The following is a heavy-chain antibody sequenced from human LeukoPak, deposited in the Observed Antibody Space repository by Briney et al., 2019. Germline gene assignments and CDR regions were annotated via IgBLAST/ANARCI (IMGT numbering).Heavy chain of an antibody. Sequence: GGSLRLSCAASGFTFSTYYMSWVRQAPGKGLEWVANIKQDGSEKKYVDSVKGRFTISRDNAKNSLYLQMNSLRVEDTALYYCARDGWGIKVMDGFDNWGQGTLVTVSS. V-gene: IGHV3-7*01. D-gene: IGHD3-10*01. CDR1: GFTFSTYY. CDR2: IKQDGSEK. J-gene: IGHJ4*02. CDR3: ARDGWGIKVMDGFDN.